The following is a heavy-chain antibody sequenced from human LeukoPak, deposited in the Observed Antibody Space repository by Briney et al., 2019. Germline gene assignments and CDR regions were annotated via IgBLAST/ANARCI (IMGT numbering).Heavy chain of an antibody. Sequence: GESLKISCKGSGYSFTSYWTGWVRQMPGKGLEWMGIIYPGDSDTRYSPSFQGQVTISADKSISTAYLQWSSLKASDTAMYYCARGLGYCSSTSCYENYFDYWGQGTLVTVSS. CDR3: ARGLGYCSSTSCYENYFDY. CDR1: GYSFTSYW. J-gene: IGHJ4*02. D-gene: IGHD2-2*01. V-gene: IGHV5-51*01. CDR2: IYPGDSDT.